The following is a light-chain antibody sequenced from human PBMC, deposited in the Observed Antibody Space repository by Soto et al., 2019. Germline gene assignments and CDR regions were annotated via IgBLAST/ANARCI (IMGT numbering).Light chain of an antibody. CDR3: CSYAGDSTPYV. J-gene: IGLJ1*01. CDR1: SSDVGFYNL. V-gene: IGLV2-23*02. Sequence: QSALTQPASVSGSPGQSVTIYCTGSSSDVGFYNLVSWYQQHPGKAPKLIIYEVTKRPSGVSTRFSGSKSGNTASLTISGLQAEDDADYYCCSYAGDSTPYVFGSGTKLTVL. CDR2: EVT.